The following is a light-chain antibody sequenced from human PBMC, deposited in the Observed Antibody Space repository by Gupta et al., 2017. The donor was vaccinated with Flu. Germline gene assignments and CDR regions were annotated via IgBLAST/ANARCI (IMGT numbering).Light chain of an antibody. CDR3: SSYAGSNNGV. CDR2: EVP. Sequence: QSALTQHPSASGSHGQSVTSSCTGTSSDVGDYNYVSWYQHPPGKAPKLMIYEVPKRPSGVPARFSGSKSGNTASLTVSGLQAEDEADYYCSSYAGSNNGVFGGGTKLTVL. J-gene: IGLJ3*02. CDR1: SSDVGDYNY. V-gene: IGLV2-8*01.